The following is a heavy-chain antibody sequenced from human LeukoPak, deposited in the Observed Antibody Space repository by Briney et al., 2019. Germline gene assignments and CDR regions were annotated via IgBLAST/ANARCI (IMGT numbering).Heavy chain of an antibody. CDR2: ISAYNGNT. CDR3: ATSEGYSGYDFQFDY. V-gene: IGHV1-18*01. Sequence: ASVKVSCKASGYTFTSYGISWVRQAPGQGLEWMGWISAYNGNTNYAQKLQGRVTMTTDTSTSTAYMELSSLRSEDTAVYYCATSEGYSGYDFQFDYWGQGTLVTVSS. D-gene: IGHD5-12*01. J-gene: IGHJ4*02. CDR1: GYTFTSYG.